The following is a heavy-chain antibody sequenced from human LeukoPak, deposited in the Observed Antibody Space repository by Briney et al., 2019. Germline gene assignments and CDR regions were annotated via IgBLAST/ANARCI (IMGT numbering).Heavy chain of an antibody. Sequence: EASVTVSCTASGYTFTGYYMHWVRQAPGQGLEWMGWINPNSGGTNYAQKFQGRVTMTRDTSISTAYMELSRLRSDDTAVYYCARGRITMIVVGTPVDYWGQGTLVTVSS. D-gene: IGHD3-22*01. CDR1: GYTFTGYY. CDR2: INPNSGGT. J-gene: IGHJ4*02. CDR3: ARGRITMIVVGTPVDY. V-gene: IGHV1-2*02.